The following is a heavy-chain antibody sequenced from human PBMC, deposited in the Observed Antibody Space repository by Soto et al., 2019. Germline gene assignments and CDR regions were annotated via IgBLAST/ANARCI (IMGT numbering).Heavy chain of an antibody. CDR2: ISYDGSNK. J-gene: IGHJ4*02. CDR1: GFTFSSYG. D-gene: IGHD3-3*01. Sequence: QVQLVESGGGVVQPGRSLRLSCAASGFTFSSYGMHWVRQAPGKGLEWVAIISYDGSNKYYEDSVKGRFTISRDNSKNTLNLQMNSLRAEDTAVYYCAKDRTSFGVVIPDYWGQGTLVTVSS. V-gene: IGHV3-30*18. CDR3: AKDRTSFGVVIPDY.